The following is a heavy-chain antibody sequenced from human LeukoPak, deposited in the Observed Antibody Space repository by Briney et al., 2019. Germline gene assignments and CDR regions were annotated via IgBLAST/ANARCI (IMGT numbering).Heavy chain of an antibody. Sequence: GGSLRLSCAASGFTFSSYAMHWVRQAPGKGLEWVAVISYDGSNKYYADSVKGRFTISRDNSKNTLYLQMNSLRAEDTAVYYCARDRYCSGGSCSLWWFDPWGQGTLVTVPS. J-gene: IGHJ5*02. V-gene: IGHV3-30*04. D-gene: IGHD2-15*01. CDR1: GFTFSSYA. CDR3: ARDRYCSGGSCSLWWFDP. CDR2: ISYDGSNK.